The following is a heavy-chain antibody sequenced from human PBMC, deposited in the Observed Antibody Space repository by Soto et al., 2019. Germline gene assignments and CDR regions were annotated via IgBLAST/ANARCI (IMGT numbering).Heavy chain of an antibody. V-gene: IGHV3-53*01. CDR1: GFTISGKKY. J-gene: IGHJ3*01. D-gene: IGHD1-1*01. CDR2: LYDIDGS. CDR3: ATWHERAHAYDV. Sequence: DVQLVESGGGLIQPGESLRLSCAAFGFTISGKKYVAWVRQAPGKGLEWVSALYDIDGSFYADSVKGRFTTSSDSSKTTVYLQMNDLRPADTVVYYCATWHERAHAYDVWGLGTTVTVSS.